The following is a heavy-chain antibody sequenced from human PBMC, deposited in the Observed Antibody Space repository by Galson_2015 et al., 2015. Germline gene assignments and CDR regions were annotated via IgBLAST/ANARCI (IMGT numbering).Heavy chain of an antibody. D-gene: IGHD2-15*01. Sequence: SLRLSCAASGFTFSDYYMSWIRQAPGKGLEWVSYISSSGSTIYYADSVKGRFTISWDNAKNSLYLQMNSLRAEDTAVYYCARGSRHDIVVVVAASARLDPWGQGTLVTVSS. CDR2: ISSSGSTI. J-gene: IGHJ5*02. V-gene: IGHV3-11*01. CDR1: GFTFSDYY. CDR3: ARGSRHDIVVVVAASARLDP.